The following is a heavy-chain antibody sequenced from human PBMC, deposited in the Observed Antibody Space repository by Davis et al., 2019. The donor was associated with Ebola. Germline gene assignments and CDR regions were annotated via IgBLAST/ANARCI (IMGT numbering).Heavy chain of an antibody. CDR2: IRSKANSYAT. V-gene: IGHV3-73*01. CDR1: GFTFSGSA. J-gene: IGHJ6*02. Sequence: LSLTCAASGFTFSGSAMHWVRQASGKGLEWVGRIRSKANSYATAYAASVKGRFTISRDDSKNTAYLQMNSLKTEDTAVYYCARGSIGNQFRYYYYGMDVWGQGTTVTVSS. D-gene: IGHD3-3*02. CDR3: ARGSIGNQFRYYYYGMDV.